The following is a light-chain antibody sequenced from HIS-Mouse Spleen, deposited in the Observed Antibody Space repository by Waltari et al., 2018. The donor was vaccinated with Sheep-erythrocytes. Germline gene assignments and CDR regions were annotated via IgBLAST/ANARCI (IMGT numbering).Light chain of an antibody. CDR2: EGS. V-gene: IGLV2-23*01. Sequence: QSALTQPASVSGSPGQSITISCTGTSSDVGSYNLVSWYQQTHGKAPKLMIYEGSKRPSGVSNRFSGSKYGNTASLTISGLQAEDEADYYCCSYAGSSTPWVFGGGTKLTVL. CDR3: CSYAGSSTPWV. J-gene: IGLJ3*02. CDR1: SSDVGSYNL.